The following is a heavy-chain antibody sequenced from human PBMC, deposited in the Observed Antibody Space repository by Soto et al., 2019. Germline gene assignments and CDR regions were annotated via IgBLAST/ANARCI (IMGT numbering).Heavy chain of an antibody. CDR3: ARGYYGSGSLTVFDP. CDR2: ISSSSSTI. Sequence: EVQLVESGGGLVQPGGSLRLSCAASGFTFSSYSMNWVRQAPGKGLEWVSYISSSSSTIYYADSVKGRFTISRDNAKNSLYLQMNSRRDEDTAVYYCARGYYGSGSLTVFDPWGQGTLVTVSS. J-gene: IGHJ5*02. CDR1: GFTFSSYS. D-gene: IGHD3-10*01. V-gene: IGHV3-48*02.